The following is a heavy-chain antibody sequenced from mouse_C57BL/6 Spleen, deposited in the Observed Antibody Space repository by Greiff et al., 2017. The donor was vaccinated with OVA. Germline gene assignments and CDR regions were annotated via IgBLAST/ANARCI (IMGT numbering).Heavy chain of an antibody. CDR2: IYPGDGDT. Sequence: VQLKESGPELVKPGASVKISCKASGYAFSSSWMNWLQQRPGKGLEWIGRIYPGDGDTHYNRQFKGKATLTADKSSSTAYMQLSSLTSEDSAVYCCARDYDYDKGNYYAMDYWGQGTSVTVSS. CDR1: GYAFSSSW. J-gene: IGHJ4*01. CDR3: ARDYDYDKGNYYAMDY. D-gene: IGHD2-4*01. V-gene: IGHV1-82*01.